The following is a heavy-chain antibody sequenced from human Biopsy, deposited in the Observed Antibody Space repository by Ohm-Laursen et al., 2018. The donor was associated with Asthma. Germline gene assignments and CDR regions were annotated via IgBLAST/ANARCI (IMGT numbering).Heavy chain of an antibody. J-gene: IGHJ6*04. CDR3: ARGYSGSDRIVYYYPGLEV. Sequence: SSVKVSCKVSGDSFSNYAISWVRQAPGQGLEWMGGLIPVLGTPDHAQMFEGRVTITADESTSTAYMELSSLSPGDTAVYYWARGYSGSDRIVYYYPGLEVWGKGPTVTASS. V-gene: IGHV1-69*01. CDR2: LIPVLGTP. D-gene: IGHD5-12*01. CDR1: GDSFSNYA.